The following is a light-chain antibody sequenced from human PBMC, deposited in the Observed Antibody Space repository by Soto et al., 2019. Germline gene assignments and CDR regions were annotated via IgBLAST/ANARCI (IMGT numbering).Light chain of an antibody. J-gene: IGKJ2*01. CDR2: LGS. CDR3: MQGLRPMYT. CDR1: QTLLHSNGYTY. Sequence: IALTQSPLSLSVTPGEPASISCRSSQTLLHSNGYTYLNWYLQKPGQSPQLLIYLGSNRASGVPDRFSGSGSGTDFTVKINRVQAEDVGVFYCMQGLRPMYTFGQGTKLEIK. V-gene: IGKV2-28*01.